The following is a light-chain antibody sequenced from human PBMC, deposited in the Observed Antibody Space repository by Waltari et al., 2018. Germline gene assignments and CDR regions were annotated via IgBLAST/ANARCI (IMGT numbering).Light chain of an antibody. CDR2: GAS. Sequence: EIVLTQSPGPLSLSPGEGATLSCRASQTINRNYLAWHQQKPGQPPRLLIYGASSRATGIPDRFSGSGSGTDFTLTISRLEPEDFAVYYCQQYGTPPRTFGQGTKVEI. J-gene: IGKJ1*01. CDR1: QTINRNY. V-gene: IGKV3-20*01. CDR3: QQYGTPPRT.